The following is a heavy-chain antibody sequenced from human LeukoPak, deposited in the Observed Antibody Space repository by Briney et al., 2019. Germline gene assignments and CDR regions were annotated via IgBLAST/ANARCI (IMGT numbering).Heavy chain of an antibody. CDR3: ARAGYSSGWYSNKGNWFDP. CDR2: IYPGDSDT. J-gene: IGHJ5*02. Sequence: GESLKISCKGSGYSFTTYWIGWVRQMPGKGLEWMGIIYPGDSDTRYSPSFQGQVTISADKSISTAYLQWSSLKAPDTAMYYCARAGYSSGWYSNKGNWFDPWGQGTLVTVSS. V-gene: IGHV5-51*01. D-gene: IGHD6-19*01. CDR1: GYSFTTYW.